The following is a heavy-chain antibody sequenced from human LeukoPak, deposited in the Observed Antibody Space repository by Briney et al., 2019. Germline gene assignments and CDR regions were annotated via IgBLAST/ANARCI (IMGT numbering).Heavy chain of an antibody. CDR2: IRDKANSYTT. CDR1: GFTFSDHY. J-gene: IGHJ4*02. Sequence: GGSLRLSCAASGFTFSDHYMDWVRQAPGKGLEWVGRIRDKANSYTTEYAASVKGRFTISRDDSKSIAYLQMNSLKTEDTAVYYCTRGVPAMVRGVISIDYWGQGTLVTVSS. V-gene: IGHV3-72*01. D-gene: IGHD3-10*01. CDR3: TRGVPAMVRGVISIDY.